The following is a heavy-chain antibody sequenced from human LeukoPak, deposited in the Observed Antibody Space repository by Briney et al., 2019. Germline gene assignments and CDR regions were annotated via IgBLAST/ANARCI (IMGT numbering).Heavy chain of an antibody. V-gene: IGHV1-18*01. J-gene: IGHJ4*02. Sequence: ASVKVSCKSSGYTFTSYGFSWVRQAPGQGLEWMGWVSAYDGNTNYALRLQGRVTMTTDTSTSTVYMELRSLRSDDTAVYYCARMGDYHLVSFFDYWGQGTLVTVSS. CDR1: GYTFTSYG. CDR3: ARMGDYHLVSFFDY. D-gene: IGHD4/OR15-4a*01. CDR2: VSAYDGNT.